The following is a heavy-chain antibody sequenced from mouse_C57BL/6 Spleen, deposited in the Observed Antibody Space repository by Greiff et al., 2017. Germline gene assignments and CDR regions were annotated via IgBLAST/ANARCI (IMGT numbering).Heavy chain of an antibody. CDR1: GNAFSSSW. V-gene: IGHV1-82*01. Sequence: QVQLKESGPELVKPGASVKISCKASGNAFSSSWMNWVKQRHGKGLEWIGRIYPGDGDTNYNGKFKGKATLTADKSSSTAYMQLSSLTSEDSAVYFCARSSDFYGEAADWGQGTLVTVSA. D-gene: IGHD1-1*01. J-gene: IGHJ3*01. CDR3: ARSSDFYGEAAD. CDR2: IYPGDGDT.